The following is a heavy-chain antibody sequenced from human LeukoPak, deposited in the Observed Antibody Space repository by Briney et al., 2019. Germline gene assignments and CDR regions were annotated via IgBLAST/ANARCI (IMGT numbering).Heavy chain of an antibody. CDR1: GFTFSTYW. CDR2: IKQDGSEK. Sequence: PGGSLRLSCAASGFTFSTYWMSWVRQAPGNGLEWVANIKQDGSEKYYVDSVRGRFTISRDNAKNSLYLQMNSLRVEDTAVYYCARDRALYDSSGFYYTEDDYWGQGTLVTVSS. J-gene: IGHJ4*02. V-gene: IGHV3-7*01. D-gene: IGHD3-22*01. CDR3: ARDRALYDSSGFYYTEDDY.